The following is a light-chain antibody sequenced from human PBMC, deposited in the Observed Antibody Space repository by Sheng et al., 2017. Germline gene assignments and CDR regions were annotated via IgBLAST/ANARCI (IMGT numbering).Light chain of an antibody. J-gene: IGLJ2*01. Sequence: QSALTQPRSVSGSPGQSVTISCTGTSSDVGGYDYVSWYQQHPGKAPKFIIYDVIKRPSGVPDRFSGSKSGNTASLTISGLQAEDEADYYCSSYTSSGTLIFGGGTKLTVL. CDR2: DVI. V-gene: IGLV2-11*01. CDR3: SSYTSSGTLI. CDR1: SSDVGGYDY.